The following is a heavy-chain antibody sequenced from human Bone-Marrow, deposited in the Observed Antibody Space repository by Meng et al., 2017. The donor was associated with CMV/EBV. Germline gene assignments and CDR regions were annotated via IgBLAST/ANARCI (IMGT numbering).Heavy chain of an antibody. V-gene: IGHV3-30-3*01. CDR2: ISYDGSNK. CDR3: ASVGHSSSWYLDY. CDR1: GFTFSSYA. D-gene: IGHD6-13*01. Sequence: AAAGFTFSSYARHWVRQAPGKGLEWVAVISYDGSNKYYADSVKGRFTISRDNSKNTLYLQMNSLRAEDTAVYYCASVGHSSSWYLDYWGQGTLVTVSS. J-gene: IGHJ4*02.